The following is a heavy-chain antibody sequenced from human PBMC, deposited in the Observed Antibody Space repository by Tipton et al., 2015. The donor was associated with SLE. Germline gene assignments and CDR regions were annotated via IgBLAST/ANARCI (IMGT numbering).Heavy chain of an antibody. Sequence: TLSLTCAVYGGSFSGYYWSWIRQPPGKGLEWIGEINHRGSTNYNPSLKSRVTISVDTSKNQFSLKLSSVTAADTSVYYCARDDVLLWFRGMYVWGQGTTVTVAS. CDR1: GGSFSGYY. CDR2: INHRGST. V-gene: IGHV4-34*01. J-gene: IGHJ6*02. D-gene: IGHD3-10*01. CDR3: ARDDVLLWFRGMYV.